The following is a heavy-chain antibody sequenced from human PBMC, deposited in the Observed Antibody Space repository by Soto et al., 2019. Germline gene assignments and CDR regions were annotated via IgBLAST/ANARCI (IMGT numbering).Heavy chain of an antibody. CDR3: AKGSSERYIVWPLDF. CDR1: GFTFPTYA. J-gene: IGHJ4*02. CDR2: ISGDSGTT. V-gene: IGHV3-23*01. Sequence: PGGSLRLSCAASGFTFPTYAMSWVRQTPGKGLEWVSVISGDSGTTYYADSVEGRFTVSRDNSKNTLHLQMNSLRAEDTAVYCCAKGSSERYIVWPLDFWGQGSLVTVSS. D-gene: IGHD3-10*01.